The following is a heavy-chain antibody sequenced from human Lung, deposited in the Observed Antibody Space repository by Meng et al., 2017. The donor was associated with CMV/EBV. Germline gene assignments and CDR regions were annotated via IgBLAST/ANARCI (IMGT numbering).Heavy chain of an antibody. CDR1: GFTFSSYE. Sequence: GESXKISCAASGFTFSSYEMNWVRQAPGKGLEWVSYISSSGSTMYYADSVKGRFTISRDNAKNSLYLQMNSLRVEDTAVYYCARRSGSYVNAFDIWGQGTRVTFAS. J-gene: IGHJ3*02. D-gene: IGHD1-26*01. V-gene: IGHV3-48*03. CDR3: ARRSGSYVNAFDI. CDR2: ISSSGSTM.